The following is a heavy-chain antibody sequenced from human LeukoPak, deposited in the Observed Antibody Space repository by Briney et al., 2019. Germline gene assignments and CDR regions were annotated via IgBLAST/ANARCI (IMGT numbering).Heavy chain of an antibody. CDR2: ISAYTGNT. CDR3: ARSGVGYFYDNTGYYPLDY. V-gene: IGHV1-18*01. D-gene: IGHD3-22*01. Sequence: ASVKVSCKASGYTFTIYGISWVRQAPGQGLEWMGWISAYTGNTNYAQNFQGRVTMTTDTSTSTAFMELRSLRSDDTAVYYCARSGVGYFYDNTGYYPLDYWGQGTLVTVSS. J-gene: IGHJ4*02. CDR1: GYTFTIYG.